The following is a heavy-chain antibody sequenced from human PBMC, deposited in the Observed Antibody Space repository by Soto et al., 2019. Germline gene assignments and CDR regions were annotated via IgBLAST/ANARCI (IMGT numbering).Heavy chain of an antibody. J-gene: IGHJ4*02. CDR1: GFTFSNYA. D-gene: IGHD5-12*01. CDR2: ISGSGGST. V-gene: IGHV3-23*01. Sequence: EVQLLESGGGLVQPGGSLRLSCAASGFTFSNYAMNWVRQAPGKGLEWVSAISGSGGSTYYADALKGRVTISRDNSKNTLYLRMNRLRAEDTAGYYCAKEALYSGYHLVEYFDFWGPGTLVTVSS. CDR3: AKEALYSGYHLVEYFDF.